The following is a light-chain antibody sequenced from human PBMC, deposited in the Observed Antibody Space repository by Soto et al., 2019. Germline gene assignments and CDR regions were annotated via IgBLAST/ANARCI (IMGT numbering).Light chain of an antibody. CDR2: AAS. V-gene: IGKV1-27*01. CDR1: QGISSY. CDR3: QKYNSAPRT. Sequence: DIQMTQSPSSLSASVGDRVTITCRASQGISSYLAWFQQKPGKVPELLIYAASTLQSGVPSRFSGSGSGKNFTLTISSLQPEDVATYYCQKYNSAPRTFGQGTKLEIK. J-gene: IGKJ2*01.